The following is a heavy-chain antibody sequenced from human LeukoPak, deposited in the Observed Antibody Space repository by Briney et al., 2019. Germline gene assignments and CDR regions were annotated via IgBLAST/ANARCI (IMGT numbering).Heavy chain of an antibody. Sequence: ETLSLTCAXYGGSFSGYYWSWIRQPPGKGLEWIGEINHSGSTNYNPSLKSRVTISVDTSKNQFSLKLSSVTAADTAVYYCARRKQQLVVYYYYGMDVWGQGTTVTVSS. D-gene: IGHD6-13*01. J-gene: IGHJ6*02. CDR1: GGSFSGYY. CDR3: ARRKQQLVVYYYYGMDV. V-gene: IGHV4-34*01. CDR2: INHSGST.